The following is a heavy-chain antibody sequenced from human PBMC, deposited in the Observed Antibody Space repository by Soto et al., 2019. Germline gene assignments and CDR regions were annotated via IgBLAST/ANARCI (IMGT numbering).Heavy chain of an antibody. V-gene: IGHV3-23*01. CDR2: INGGRS. J-gene: IGHJ5*02. Sequence: EVQLLESGGGLVQPGGSLRLSCEASGITFSRYDMSWVRQAPGKGLEWVSAINGGRSFYGDSVEGRFTVSRDNSKNTLYLHMNSLRVEDTAIYYCATPAWDLWGQGTLVTVSS. CDR3: ATPAWDL. CDR1: GITFSRYD.